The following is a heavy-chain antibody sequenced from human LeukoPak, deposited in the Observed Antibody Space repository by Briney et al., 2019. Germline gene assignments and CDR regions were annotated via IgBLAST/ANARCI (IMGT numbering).Heavy chain of an antibody. Sequence: PSETLSLTCTVSGGSISSSSYYWGWIRQPPGEGLEWIGSIYYSGSTYYNPSLKSRVTISVDTSKNQFSLKLSSVTAADTAVYYCARFSPLAAAAPDYWGQGTLVTVSS. V-gene: IGHV4-39*01. D-gene: IGHD6-13*01. J-gene: IGHJ4*02. CDR3: ARFSPLAAAAPDY. CDR1: GGSISSSSYY. CDR2: IYYSGST.